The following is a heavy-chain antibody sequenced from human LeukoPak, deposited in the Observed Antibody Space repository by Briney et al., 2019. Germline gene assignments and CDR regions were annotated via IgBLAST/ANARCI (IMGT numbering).Heavy chain of an antibody. CDR1: GDSITSGSYF. D-gene: IGHD5-24*01. CDR3: ARDGKEGGYNYDY. J-gene: IGHJ4*02. V-gene: IGHV4-61*02. Sequence: PSETLSLTCTVSGDSITSGSYFWSWIRQPAGKGLEWIGRLYPSGSTDYNPSLKSRVTVLADTSKNQFSLNLSSVTAADTAVYYCARDGKEGGYNYDYWGQGILVTVSS. CDR2: LYPSGST.